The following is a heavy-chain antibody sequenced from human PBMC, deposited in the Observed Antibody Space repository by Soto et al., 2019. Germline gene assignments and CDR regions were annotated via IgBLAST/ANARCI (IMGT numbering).Heavy chain of an antibody. CDR1: GGSISSSTYY. J-gene: IGHJ5*02. D-gene: IGHD3-10*01. CDR3: ARHHYYGSGSPNWFDP. Sequence: NPSETLSLTCTVSGGSISSSTYYWGWIRQPPGKGLEWIGSIYNSGSTHYNASLKSRVTISVDTSKNQFSLRLGSVTAADTAVYYCARHHYYGSGSPNWFDPWGQGTLVTVSS. V-gene: IGHV4-39*01. CDR2: IYNSGST.